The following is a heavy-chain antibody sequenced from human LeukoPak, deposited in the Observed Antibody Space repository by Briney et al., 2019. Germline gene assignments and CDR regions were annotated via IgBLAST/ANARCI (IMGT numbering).Heavy chain of an antibody. J-gene: IGHJ4*02. CDR1: GYSISSGYY. CDR3: ARDRILIPFDY. V-gene: IGHV4-38-2*02. Sequence: PSETLSLTCTVSGYSISSGYYWGWIQQPPGKGLEWIGSIYHSGSTYYNPSLKSRVTISVDTSKNQFSLKLSSVTAADTAVYYCARDRILIPFDYWGQGTLVTVSS. CDR2: IYHSGST.